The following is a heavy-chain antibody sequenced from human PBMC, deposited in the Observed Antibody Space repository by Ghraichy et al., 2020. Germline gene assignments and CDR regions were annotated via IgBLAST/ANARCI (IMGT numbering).Heavy chain of an antibody. CDR3: ARDRIVVVPAAIGGVYYYYGMDV. CDR2: IYYSGST. CDR1: GGSISSYY. J-gene: IGHJ6*02. D-gene: IGHD2-2*02. V-gene: IGHV4-59*01. Sequence: SETLSLTCTVSGGSISSYYWSWIRQPPGKGLEWIGYIYYSGSTNYNPSLKSRVTISVDTSKNQFSLKLSSVTAADTAVYYCARDRIVVVPAAIGGVYYYYGMDVWGQGTTVTVSS.